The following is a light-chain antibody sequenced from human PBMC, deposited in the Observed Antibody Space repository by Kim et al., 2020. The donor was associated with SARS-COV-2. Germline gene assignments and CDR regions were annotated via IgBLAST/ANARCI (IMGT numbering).Light chain of an antibody. V-gene: IGLV4-69*01. CDR2: LNSDGSH. CDR3: QTWGTGMGV. J-gene: IGLJ2*01. Sequence: QLVLTQSPSASASLGASVKLTCTLSSGHSSYAITWHQQQPEKGPRYLMYLNSDGSHSKGDGIPDRFSGSSSGAERYLTISSLQSEDEADYYCQTWGTGMGVFGGGTQLTVL. CDR1: SGHSSYA.